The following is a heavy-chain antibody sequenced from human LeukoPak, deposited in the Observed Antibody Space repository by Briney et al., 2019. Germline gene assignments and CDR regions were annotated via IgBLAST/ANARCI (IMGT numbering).Heavy chain of an antibody. D-gene: IGHD3-16*01. CDR2: INPSGGST. CDR3: ARDAPDDPQLLGAYGGQHY. V-gene: IGHV1-46*01. J-gene: IGHJ4*02. CDR1: GYTFTSYY. Sequence: GASVKVSCKASGYTFTSYYMHWVRQAPGQGLEWMGIINPSGGSTSYAQKFQGRVTMTRDMSTSTVYMELSSLRSEDTAVYYCARDAPDDPQLLGAYGGQHYWGQGTLVTVSS.